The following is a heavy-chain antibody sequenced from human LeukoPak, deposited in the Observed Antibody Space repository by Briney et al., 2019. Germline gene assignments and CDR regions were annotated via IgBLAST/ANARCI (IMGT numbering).Heavy chain of an antibody. D-gene: IGHD6-19*01. J-gene: IGHJ4*02. CDR2: INPNSGGT. CDR1: GYTFTGYY. CDR3: ARDPDGSGWYYFDY. V-gene: IGHV1-2*02. Sequence: ASVKVSCKASGYTFTGYYMHWVRQAPGQGXXXMGWINPNSGGTNYAQKFQGRVTMTRDTSISTAYMELSRLRSDDTAVYYCARDPDGSGWYYFDYWGQGTLVTVSS.